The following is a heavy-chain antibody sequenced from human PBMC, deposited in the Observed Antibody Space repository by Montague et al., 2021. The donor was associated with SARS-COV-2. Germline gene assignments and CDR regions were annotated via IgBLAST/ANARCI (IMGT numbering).Heavy chain of an antibody. CDR2: ISWNSGSI. Sequence: RSLSCAASGFIFEDYAMHWVRQAPGKGLEWVSGISWNSGSIAYADSVKGRFTISRENAKNSLYLQMSSLRPEDTALYYCAKDGGHSSGYYYEGGFDSWGQGTPVTVSS. CDR3: AKDGGHSSGYYYEGGFDS. V-gene: IGHV3-9*01. CDR1: GFIFEDYA. J-gene: IGHJ4*02. D-gene: IGHD3-22*01.